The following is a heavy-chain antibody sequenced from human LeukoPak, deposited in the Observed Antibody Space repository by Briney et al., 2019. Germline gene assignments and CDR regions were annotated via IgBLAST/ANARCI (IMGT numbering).Heavy chain of an antibody. D-gene: IGHD3-16*01. CDR3: ARDLLHYTYTYLFDS. CDR2: ISFDESVR. Sequence: GGSLRLSCATSGFTFSAYSMYWVRQAPGKGLEWVTVISFDESVRHYADSVRGRFIVSRDNSKNTLFLEVNGLRPEDTAVYYCARDLLHYTYTYLFDSWGQGALVAVSS. CDR1: GFTFSAYS. J-gene: IGHJ4*02. V-gene: IGHV3-30*03.